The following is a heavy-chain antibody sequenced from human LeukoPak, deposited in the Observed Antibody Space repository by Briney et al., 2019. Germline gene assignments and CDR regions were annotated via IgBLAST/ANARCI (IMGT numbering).Heavy chain of an antibody. CDR3: ATVSTRDSYVDYFDY. CDR1: GYTLTELS. D-gene: IGHD5-18*01. Sequence: ASVKVSCKVSGYTLTELSMHWVRQAPGKGLEWMGGFDPEDGETIYAQKFQGGVTMTEDTSTDTAYMELSSLRSEDTAVYYCATVSTRDSYVDYFDYWGQGTLVTVSS. V-gene: IGHV1-24*01. J-gene: IGHJ4*02. CDR2: FDPEDGET.